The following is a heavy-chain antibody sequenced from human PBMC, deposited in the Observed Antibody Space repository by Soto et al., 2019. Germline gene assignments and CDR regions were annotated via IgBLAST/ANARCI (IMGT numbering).Heavy chain of an antibody. CDR1: GFN. J-gene: IGHJ4*02. V-gene: IGHV3-30-3*01. CDR2: ILYDGNNE. CDR3: AMTVGATSWNFDY. Sequence: QVQLVESGGGVVQPGRSLRLSCAASGFNMHWVRQAPGKGLEWVAVILYDGNNEYYADSVKGRFSISRDNSKNTLYLQMNSLRAEDTAVYYCAMTVGATSWNFDYWGQGTLVTVSS. D-gene: IGHD1-26*01.